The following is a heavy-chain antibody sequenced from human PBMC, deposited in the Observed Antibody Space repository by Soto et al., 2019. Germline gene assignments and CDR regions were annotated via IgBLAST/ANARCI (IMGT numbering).Heavy chain of an antibody. D-gene: IGHD3-22*01. J-gene: IGHJ6*01. Sequence: ASLKGSCKVPDSTITARFLHLVRQAPGQGLEWMGRINAKSGGTDYAQKFQDRGTMSRDTSINTAYMQLSRLTSDDTALDFCATDAGNYYGSVWGQGTMFTGSS. CDR1: DSTITARF. CDR3: ATDAGNYYGSV. V-gene: IGHV1-2*06. CDR2: INAKSGGT.